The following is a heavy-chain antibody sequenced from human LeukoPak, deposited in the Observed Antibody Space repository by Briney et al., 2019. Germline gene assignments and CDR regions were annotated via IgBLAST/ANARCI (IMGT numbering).Heavy chain of an antibody. CDR1: GGSISSYY. J-gene: IGHJ4*02. Sequence: PSETLSLTCTVSGGSISSYYWSWTRQPPGKGLEWIGYIYYSGSTNYNPSLKSRVTISVDTPKNQFSLKLSSVTAADTAVYYCARSHSVWTSFDYWGQGTLVTVSS. CDR2: IYYSGST. CDR3: ARSHSVWTSFDY. V-gene: IGHV4-59*01. D-gene: IGHD3/OR15-3a*01.